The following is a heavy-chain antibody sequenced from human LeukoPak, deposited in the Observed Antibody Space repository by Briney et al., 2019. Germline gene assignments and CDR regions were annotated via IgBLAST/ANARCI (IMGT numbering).Heavy chain of an antibody. CDR1: GFTFSSYW. D-gene: IGHD3-10*01. CDR3: ARDYYGSGSSCAFDI. CDR2: IKQDGSEK. J-gene: IGHJ3*02. V-gene: IGHV3-7*01. Sequence: GGSLRLCCAASGFTFSSYWMSWVRQAPGKGLEWVANIKQDGSEKYYVDSVKGRFTISRDNAKNSLYLQMNSLRAEDTAVYYCARDYYGSGSSCAFDIWGQGTMVTVSS.